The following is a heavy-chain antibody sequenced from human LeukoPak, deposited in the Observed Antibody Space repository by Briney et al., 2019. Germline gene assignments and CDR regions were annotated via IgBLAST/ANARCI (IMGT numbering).Heavy chain of an antibody. CDR2: ISSSSSYI. CDR3: ARGRHYYDSSGYLDY. Sequence: GGSLRLSCAASGFTFSSYSMNWVRQAPGKGLEWVSSISSSSSYIYYADSVKGRFTISRDNAKNPLYLQMNSLRAEDTAVYYCARGRHYYDSSGYLDYWGQGTLVTVSS. CDR1: GFTFSSYS. J-gene: IGHJ4*02. D-gene: IGHD3-22*01. V-gene: IGHV3-21*01.